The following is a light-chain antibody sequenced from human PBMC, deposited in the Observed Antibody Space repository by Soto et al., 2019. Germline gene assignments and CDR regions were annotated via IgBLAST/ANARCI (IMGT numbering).Light chain of an antibody. J-gene: IGLJ2*01. CDR3: ETWDSNSVV. Sequence: QPVLTQSSSASASLGSSVKLTCTLSSGHSSYIIAWHQQQPGKAHRYLMKLEGSGSYNKGSGVPDRFSGSSSGADRYLTISNLQFEDEADYYCETWDSNSVVFGGGTKLTVL. CDR2: LEGSGSY. CDR1: SGHSSYI. V-gene: IGLV4-60*02.